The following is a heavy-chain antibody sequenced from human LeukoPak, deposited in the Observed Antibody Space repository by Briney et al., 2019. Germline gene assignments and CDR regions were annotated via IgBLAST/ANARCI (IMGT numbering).Heavy chain of an antibody. J-gene: IGHJ4*02. Sequence: PSETLSLTCTVSGGSTSNYYWSWIRQPPGKGLEWIGYIYHSGSTNYNPSLKSRVTISVDMSKNQFSLKLSSVTAADTAVYYCARNSRRPGDYYFDYWGQGTLVTVSS. V-gene: IGHV4-59*08. CDR1: GGSTSNYY. CDR2: IYHSGST. CDR3: ARNSRRPGDYYFDY. D-gene: IGHD4-23*01.